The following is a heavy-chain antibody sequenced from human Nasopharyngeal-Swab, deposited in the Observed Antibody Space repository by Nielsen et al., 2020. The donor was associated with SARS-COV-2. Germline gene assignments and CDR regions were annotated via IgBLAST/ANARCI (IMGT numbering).Heavy chain of an antibody. CDR1: EFTFSSYW. CDR2: VKEDGSEK. Sequence: GESLKISCAASEFTFSSYWMSWVRQAPGKGLEWVAYVKEDGSEKYFVDSVKGRFTISRDNAKNSLYLQMNSLRAEDTAVYYCARDYTRFDYWGQGTLVTVSS. CDR3: ARDYTRFDY. D-gene: IGHD3-16*01. V-gene: IGHV3-7*05. J-gene: IGHJ4*02.